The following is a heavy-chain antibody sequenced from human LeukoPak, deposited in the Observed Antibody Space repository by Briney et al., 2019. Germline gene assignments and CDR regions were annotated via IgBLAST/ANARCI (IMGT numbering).Heavy chain of an antibody. D-gene: IGHD2-2*01. CDR1: GFTFSSYA. V-gene: IGHV3-23*01. J-gene: IGHJ5*02. CDR3: AKDATVEYQLLFIQPNWFDP. Sequence: GGSLRLSCGASGFTFSSYAMSWVRQAPGKGLEWVSAVSGSGGSTYYADSVKGRFTISRDNSKNTLYLQMNSLRAEDTAVYYCAKDATVEYQLLFIQPNWFDPWGQGTLVTVSS. CDR2: VSGSGGST.